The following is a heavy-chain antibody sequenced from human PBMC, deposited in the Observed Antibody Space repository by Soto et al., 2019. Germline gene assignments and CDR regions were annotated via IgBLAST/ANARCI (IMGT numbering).Heavy chain of an antibody. J-gene: IGHJ6*02. Sequence: SETLSLTCAVYGGSFSGYYWSWIRQPPGKGLEWIGEINHSGSTNYNPSLKSRVTISVDTSKNQFSLKLSSVTAADTAVYYCARGRIVVVPAGASYYYYGMDVWGQGTTVTVSS. CDR3: ARGRIVVVPAGASYYYYGMDV. D-gene: IGHD2-2*01. V-gene: IGHV4-34*01. CDR2: INHSGST. CDR1: GGSFSGYY.